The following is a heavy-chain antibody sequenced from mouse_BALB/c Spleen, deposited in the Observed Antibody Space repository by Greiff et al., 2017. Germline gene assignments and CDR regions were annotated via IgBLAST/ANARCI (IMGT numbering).Heavy chain of an antibody. CDR2: IDPANGNT. CDR1: GFNIKDTY. V-gene: IGHV14-3*02. J-gene: IGHJ4*01. D-gene: IGHD2-4*01. Sequence: EVQLVESGAELVKPGASVKLSCTASGFNIKDTYMHWVKQRPEQGLEWIGRIDPANGNTKYDPKFQGKATITADTSSNTAYLQLSSLTSEDTAVYYCAREGGLRHAMDYWGQGTSVTVSS. CDR3: AREGGLRHAMDY.